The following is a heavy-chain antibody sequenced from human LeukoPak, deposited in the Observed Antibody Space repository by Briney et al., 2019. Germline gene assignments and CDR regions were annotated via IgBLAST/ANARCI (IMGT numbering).Heavy chain of an antibody. V-gene: IGHV4-59*01. Sequence: SETLSLTCTVSGGSISSYYWSWIRQPPGKGLEWIGYIYYSGSTNYNPSLKSRVTISVDTSKNQFSLKLSSVTAADTAVYYCARFKRGSEPSDAFDIWGQGTMVTVSS. CDR3: ARFKRGSEPSDAFDI. CDR2: IYYSGST. D-gene: IGHD3-10*01. CDR1: GGSISSYY. J-gene: IGHJ3*02.